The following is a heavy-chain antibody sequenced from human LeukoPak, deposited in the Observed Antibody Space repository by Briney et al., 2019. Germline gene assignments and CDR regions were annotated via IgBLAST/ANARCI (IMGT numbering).Heavy chain of an antibody. CDR3: ARSPVTALYYYCYMDV. CDR2: ISGSGGST. Sequence: GGSLRLSCAASGFTFSSYAMSWVRQAPGKGLEWVSAISGSGGSTYYADSVKGRFTISRDNAKNTLYLQMNSLRAEDTAVYYCARSPVTALYYYCYMDVWGKGTTVTISS. V-gene: IGHV3-23*01. J-gene: IGHJ6*03. CDR1: GFTFSSYA. D-gene: IGHD2-21*02.